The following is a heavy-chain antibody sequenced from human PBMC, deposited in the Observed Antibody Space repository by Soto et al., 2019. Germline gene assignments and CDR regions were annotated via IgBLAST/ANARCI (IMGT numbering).Heavy chain of an antibody. CDR1: GGSFSCYY. V-gene: IGHV4-34*01. Sequence: SETLSLTCAVYGGSFSCYYWSWIRQPPGRGLEWIGEINHSGSTNYNPSLKSRVTISVDTSKNQFSLKLSSVTAADTAVYYCARGRNYYGSGSYSPYYYYGMDVWGQGTTVTVSS. D-gene: IGHD3-10*01. CDR3: ARGRNYYGSGSYSPYYYYGMDV. J-gene: IGHJ6*02. CDR2: INHSGST.